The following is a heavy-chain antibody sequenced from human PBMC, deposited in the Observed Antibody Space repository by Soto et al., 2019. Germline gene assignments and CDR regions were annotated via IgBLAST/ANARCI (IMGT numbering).Heavy chain of an antibody. D-gene: IGHD1-26*01. J-gene: IGHJ4*02. V-gene: IGHV3-23*01. CDR3: ARASGESDPGRRVSDC. CDR1: GVTFSSYA. CDR2: ITGTGGGT. Sequence: GGSLKVSCAAAGVTFSSYAMSLVRQAPGKGLEWVSVITGTGGGTDYADSVKGRFTISTDNSKNTLYLQMNSLRAEDTAIYYCARASGESDPGRRVSDCWCQATRVTVSS.